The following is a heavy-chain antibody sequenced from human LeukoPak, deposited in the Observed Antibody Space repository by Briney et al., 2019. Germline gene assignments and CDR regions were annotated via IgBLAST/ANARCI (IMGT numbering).Heavy chain of an antibody. D-gene: IGHD3-3*01. J-gene: IGHJ4*02. CDR3: ARDQLDFWSGYYPSGLFDY. CDR2: ISAYNGNT. V-gene: IGHV1-18*01. Sequence: GSVKVSCKASGYTFTSYGISWVRQAPGQGLEWMGWISAYNGNTNYAQKLQGRVTMTTDTSTSTAYMELRSLRSDDTAVCYCARDQLDFWSGYYPSGLFDYWGQGTLVTVSS. CDR1: GYTFTSYG.